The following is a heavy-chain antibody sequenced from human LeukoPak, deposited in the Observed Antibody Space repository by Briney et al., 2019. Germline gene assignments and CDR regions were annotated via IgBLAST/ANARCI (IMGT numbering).Heavy chain of an antibody. CDR2: IIPIFGTA. D-gene: IGHD2-8*01. CDR3: ARDFGILYRNAVLDYYYYMDV. V-gene: IGHV1-69*05. CDR1: GGTFSSYA. Sequence: SANVSCKASGGTFSSYAISWVRQAPGQGLEWMGGIIPIFGTASYAQKFQGRVTITTDESTSTAYMELSSLRSEDTAVYYCARDFGILYRNAVLDYYYYMDVWGKGTTVTVSS. J-gene: IGHJ6*03.